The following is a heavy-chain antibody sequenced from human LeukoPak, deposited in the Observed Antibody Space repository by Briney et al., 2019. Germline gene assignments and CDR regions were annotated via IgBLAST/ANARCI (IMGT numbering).Heavy chain of an antibody. D-gene: IGHD2-15*01. CDR1: RGSFSGYF. V-gene: IGHV4-34*01. J-gene: IGHJ6*04. CDR3: ARVCRGLGTEYYAYFDF. CDR2: INHSGST. Sequence: SETLSLTCAVYRGSFSGYFLSWIGQPPGKGLEWIGEINHSGSTNYNPSLKSRVTISLDASKSQFSLKLSSVTATDTAVYYCARVCRGLGTEYYAYFDFWGKGTTVTVSS.